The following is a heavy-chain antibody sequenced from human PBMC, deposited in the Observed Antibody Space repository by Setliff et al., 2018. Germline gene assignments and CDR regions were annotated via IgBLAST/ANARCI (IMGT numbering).Heavy chain of an antibody. J-gene: IGHJ4*02. CDR3: TRLYYTSLALYFDI. CDR1: GGSFSGYY. CDR2: INHSGST. V-gene: IGHV4-34*01. D-gene: IGHD3-3*01. Sequence: SETLSLTCAVYGGSFSGYYWRWIRQPPGKGLEWIGEINHSGSTNYNPSLKSRVAISVDKSKNQFSLNLQSVTAADTAVYYCTRLYYTSLALYFDIWGQGHPVTVSS.